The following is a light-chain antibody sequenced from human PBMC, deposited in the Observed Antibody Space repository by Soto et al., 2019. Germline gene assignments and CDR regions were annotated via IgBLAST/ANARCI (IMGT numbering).Light chain of an antibody. J-gene: IGLJ3*02. V-gene: IGLV2-14*01. Sequence: QSALTQPASVSGSPGQSITIFCSGTSSDVGAYKFVSWYRHHPGKAPQVMIYEVSNRPSGVSNRFSGSKSGNTASLTISGLQPEDEGDYYCSSYTSTSTPWVFGGGTELTVL. CDR2: EVS. CDR1: SSDVGAYKF. CDR3: SSYTSTSTPWV.